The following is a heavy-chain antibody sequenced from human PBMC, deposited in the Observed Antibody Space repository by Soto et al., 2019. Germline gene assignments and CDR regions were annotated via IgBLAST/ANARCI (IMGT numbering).Heavy chain of an antibody. CDR1: GFTVSSNY. J-gene: IGHJ1*01. Sequence: EVQMVETGGGLIQPGGSRRLSCADSGFTVSSNYMSWVRQAPGKGLEWVSVIYSGGSTYYADSVKGRFTISRDNSKNTLYLQMNSLRVEDTVVYYCARGAPYGSGSYYKDWGQGTLVTVSS. CDR3: ARGAPYGSGSYYKD. V-gene: IGHV3-53*02. D-gene: IGHD3-10*01. CDR2: IYSGGST.